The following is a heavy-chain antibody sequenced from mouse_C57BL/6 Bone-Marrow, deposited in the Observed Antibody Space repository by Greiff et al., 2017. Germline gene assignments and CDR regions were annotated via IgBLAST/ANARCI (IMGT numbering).Heavy chain of an antibody. CDR1: GYTFTSYG. Sequence: VQLQQSGAELARPGASVKLSCKASGYTFTSYGISWVKQRTGQGLEWIGEIYPRSGNTYYNEKFKGKATLTADKSSSTAYMELRSLTSEDSAVYFCARGGYYGDGFAYWGQGTLVTVSA. CDR3: ARGGYYGDGFAY. CDR2: IYPRSGNT. D-gene: IGHD2-3*01. V-gene: IGHV1-81*01. J-gene: IGHJ3*01.